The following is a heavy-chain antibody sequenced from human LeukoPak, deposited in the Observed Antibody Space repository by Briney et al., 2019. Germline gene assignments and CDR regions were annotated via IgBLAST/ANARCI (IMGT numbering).Heavy chain of an antibody. CDR3: ARESGYCSSTSCITVFDY. Sequence: ASVKVSCKASGYTFTGYYIHWVRQAPGQGLEWMGWINPNSGGTNYAQKFQGRVTMTRDTSISTAYMELSRLRSDDTVVYYCARESGYCSSTSCITVFDYWGQGALVTVSS. D-gene: IGHD2-2*01. CDR1: GYTFTGYY. CDR2: INPNSGGT. V-gene: IGHV1-2*02. J-gene: IGHJ4*02.